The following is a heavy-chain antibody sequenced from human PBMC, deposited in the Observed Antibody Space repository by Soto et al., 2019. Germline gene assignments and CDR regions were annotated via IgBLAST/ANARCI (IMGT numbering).Heavy chain of an antibody. J-gene: IGHJ6*02. CDR1: GGSISSGGYY. V-gene: IGHV4-31*03. CDR2: IYYSGST. Sequence: SETLSLTCTVSGGSISSGGYYWSWIRQHPGKGLEWIGYIYYSGSTYYNPSLKSRVTISVDTSKNQFSLKLSSVTAADTAVYYCARDVGYCSSNSCPQDYYYGMDVWGQGTTVTVSS. CDR3: ARDVGYCSSNSCPQDYYYGMDV. D-gene: IGHD2-2*01.